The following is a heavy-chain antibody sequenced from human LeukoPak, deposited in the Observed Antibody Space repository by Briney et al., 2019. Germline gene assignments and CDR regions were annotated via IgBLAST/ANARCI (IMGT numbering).Heavy chain of an antibody. CDR1: GYTFTDFG. CDR3: VRDLGVDTSMIFFDY. J-gene: IGHJ4*02. D-gene: IGHD5-18*01. V-gene: IGHV1-18*01. CDR2: ISAYNGNT. Sequence: GASVKVSCKASGYTFTDFGVSWVRQAPGQGLEWMGWISAYNGNTNYVQKFQGRVTMTTDISTSTAYMELRSLKSDDTAVFYCVRDLGVDTSMIFFDYWGQGTQVTVSS.